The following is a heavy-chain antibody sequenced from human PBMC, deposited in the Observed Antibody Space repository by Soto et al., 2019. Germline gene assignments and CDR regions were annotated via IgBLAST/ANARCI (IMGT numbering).Heavy chain of an antibody. CDR3: ARVVRDTPGYYYGMDV. CDR1: GYTFTGYY. D-gene: IGHD2-15*01. J-gene: IGHJ6*02. V-gene: IGHV1-2*04. Sequence: ASVKVSCKASGYTFTGYYMHWVRQAPGQGLEWMGWINPNSGGTNYAQKFQGWVTMTRDTSISTAYMELSRLRSYDTAVYYCARVVRDTPGYYYGMDVWGQGTTVTVS. CDR2: INPNSGGT.